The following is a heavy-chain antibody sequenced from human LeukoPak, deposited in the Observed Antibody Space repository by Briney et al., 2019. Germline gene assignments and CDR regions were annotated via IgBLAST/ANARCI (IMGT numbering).Heavy chain of an antibody. Sequence: GGSLRLSCAASGFNFASHWMHWVRQTPGKGLVWVSRINSGGSGTTYADSVEGRFTISRDNSKYTLYLQMNSLRADDTATYYCAKDLVSIWGQGTLVTVSS. CDR3: AKDLVSI. CDR1: GFNFASHW. J-gene: IGHJ4*02. CDR2: INSGGSGT. V-gene: IGHV3-74*01. D-gene: IGHD6-6*01.